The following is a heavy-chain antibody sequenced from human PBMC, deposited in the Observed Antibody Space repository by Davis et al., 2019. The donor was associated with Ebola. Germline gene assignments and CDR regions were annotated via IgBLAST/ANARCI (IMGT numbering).Heavy chain of an antibody. D-gene: IGHD3-10*01. J-gene: IGHJ4*02. Sequence: MPSETLSLTCTVSGGSINTDYWSWIRQTPGKGLKWIGYIYNGGSTDYNTSLKSRATISLDTSKRQVSLKLTSVTAGDTAMYYCARQSTPFGSGSYYQPFHSWGQGIQVTVSS. CDR1: GGSINTDY. CDR3: ARQSTPFGSGSYYQPFHS. V-gene: IGHV4-59*08. CDR2: IYNGGST.